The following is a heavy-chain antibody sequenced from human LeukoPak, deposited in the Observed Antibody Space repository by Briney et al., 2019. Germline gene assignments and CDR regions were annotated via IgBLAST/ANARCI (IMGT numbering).Heavy chain of an antibody. CDR2: IYYSGST. J-gene: IGHJ4*02. CDR3: TGNGYYSLEY. V-gene: IGHV4-59*12. Sequence: SETLSLTCTVSGASISVYYWSWIRQPPGKGLEWIGYIYYSGSTNYNPSLKSRVIISVDKSKNQFSLKLSSVTAADTAVYYCTGNGYYSLEYWGQGTLVTVSS. D-gene: IGHD3-3*01. CDR1: GASISVYY.